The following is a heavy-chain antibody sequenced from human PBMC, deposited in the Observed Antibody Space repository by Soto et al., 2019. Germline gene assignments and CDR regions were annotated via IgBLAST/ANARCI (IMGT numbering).Heavy chain of an antibody. D-gene: IGHD7-27*01. V-gene: IGHV4-4*02. CDR1: GGSISSSNW. CDR2: IYHSGST. J-gene: IGHJ4*02. Sequence: QVQLQESGPGLVKPSGTLSLTCAVSGGSISSSNWWSWVRQPPGKGLQWIGEIYHSGSTNYIPSLKSRANIHVAKARNQCSLTLSSVTAADTAVYYCASRWGEGRVDYWGQGTLVTVSS. CDR3: ASRWGEGRVDY.